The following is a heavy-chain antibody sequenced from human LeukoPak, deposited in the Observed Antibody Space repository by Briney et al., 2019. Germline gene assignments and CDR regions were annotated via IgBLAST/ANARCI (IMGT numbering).Heavy chain of an antibody. Sequence: PGGSLRLSWAASGFTFDDYAMHWVRQAPGKGLEWVSGISWTSGSIGYADSVKGRFTISRDNAKNSLYLQMNSLRAEDTALYYCAKDSGLYCSSTKPLDYWGQGTLVTVSS. J-gene: IGHJ4*02. CDR2: ISWTSGSI. V-gene: IGHV3-9*01. CDR3: AKDSGLYCSSTKPLDY. CDR1: GFTFDDYA. D-gene: IGHD2-2*01.